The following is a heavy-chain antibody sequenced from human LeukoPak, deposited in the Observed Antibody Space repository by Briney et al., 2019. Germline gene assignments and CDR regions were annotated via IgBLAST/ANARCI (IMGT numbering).Heavy chain of an antibody. D-gene: IGHD3-22*01. CDR3: ARDGYYGTSGLDY. CDR2: IKEDGSEK. V-gene: IGHV3-7*01. Sequence: GGPLRLSCAASGFALSTYWMTWVRQAPGKGLEWVANIKEDGSEKYYVDSVKGRFTISGDNARDSLYLQMNSLRAEDTAMYFCARDGYYGTSGLDYWGQGTLVTVSS. CDR1: GFALSTYW. J-gene: IGHJ4*02.